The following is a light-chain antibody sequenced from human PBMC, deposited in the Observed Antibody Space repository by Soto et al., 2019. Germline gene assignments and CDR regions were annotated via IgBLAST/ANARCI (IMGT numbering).Light chain of an antibody. CDR3: CSYTRSSNHYF. CDR2: EVR. J-gene: IGLJ1*01. Sequence: QSALTQPASVSGSPGQSITISCTGTSSDIGDYDYVSWYQQRPGRAPKLMIYEVRYRPSGVSNRFSGSKSGNTASLTISGLQAEDEDDYYCCSYTRSSNHYFFGSGTKLTVL. V-gene: IGLV2-14*01. CDR1: SSDIGDYDY.